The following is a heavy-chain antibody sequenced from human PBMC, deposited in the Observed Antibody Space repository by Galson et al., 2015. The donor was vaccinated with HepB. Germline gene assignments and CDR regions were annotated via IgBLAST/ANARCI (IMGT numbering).Heavy chain of an antibody. CDR2: ISYDGSNK. J-gene: IGHJ4*02. CDR1: GFTFSNYG. V-gene: IGHV3-30*18. D-gene: IGHD1-26*01. Sequence: SLRLSCAASGFTFSNYGMHWVRQAPGKGLEWVAVISYDGSNKYYADSVKGRFTISRDNSKNTLYLQMNSLRAEDTAVYYCAKDIRYRFTGFDYWGQGTLVTVSS. CDR3: AKDIRYRFTGFDY.